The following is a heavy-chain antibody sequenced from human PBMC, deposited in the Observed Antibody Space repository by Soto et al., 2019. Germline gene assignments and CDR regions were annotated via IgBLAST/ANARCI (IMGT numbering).Heavy chain of an antibody. V-gene: IGHV2-5*02. D-gene: IGHD4-17*01. CDR1: GFSLTTSGMG. CDR2: IYWDDDA. Sequence: QITLKESGPPLVKPTQTLTLTCTFSGFSLTTSGMGVGWIRQPPGKALEWLALIYWDDDARYRPSLKSRLTITKDTSKNRVVLTMTNMDPVDTATYYCVRRGVTTVFDFWGQGTLVTVSS. J-gene: IGHJ5*01. CDR3: VRRGVTTVFDF.